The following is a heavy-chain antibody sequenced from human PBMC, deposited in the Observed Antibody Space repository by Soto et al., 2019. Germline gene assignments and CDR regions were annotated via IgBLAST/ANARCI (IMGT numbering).Heavy chain of an antibody. D-gene: IGHD1-20*01. CDR2: FDPEDGET. V-gene: IGHV1-24*01. Sequence: ASVKVSCKVSGYTLTELSMHWVRQAPGKGLEWMGGFDPEDGETIYAQKFQGRVTMTEDTSTDTAYMELSSLRSEDTAVYYCATSKGLYNWNGNLDYWGQGTLVTVSS. CDR1: GYTLTELS. CDR3: ATSKGLYNWNGNLDY. J-gene: IGHJ4*02.